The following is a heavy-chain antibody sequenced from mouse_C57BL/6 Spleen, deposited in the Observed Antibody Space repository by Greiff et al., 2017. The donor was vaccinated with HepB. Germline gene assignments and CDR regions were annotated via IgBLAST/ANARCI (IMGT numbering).Heavy chain of an antibody. Sequence: EVMLVESGGGLVKPGGSLKLSCAASGFTFSSYTMSWVRQTPEKRLEWVATISGGGGNTYYPDSMKGRFTISRDNAKNTLYLQMSSLMSEDTAVYCCASHWYFDVWGTGATVTVSS. CDR2: ISGGGGNT. CDR3: ASHWYFDV. J-gene: IGHJ1*03. V-gene: IGHV5-9*01. CDR1: GFTFSSYT.